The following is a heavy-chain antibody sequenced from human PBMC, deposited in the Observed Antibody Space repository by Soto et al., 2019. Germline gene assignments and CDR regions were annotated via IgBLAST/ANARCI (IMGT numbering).Heavy chain of an antibody. Sequence: SVKVSCKASGGTFSSYAISWVRQAPGQGLEWMGGIIPIFGTANYAQKFQGRVTITADESTSTAYMELSSLRSEDTAVYYCARDTGRAAAGYYYYYGMDVWGQGTTVTVSS. V-gene: IGHV1-69*13. CDR2: IIPIFGTA. CDR1: GGTFSSYA. J-gene: IGHJ6*02. CDR3: ARDTGRAAAGYYYYYGMDV. D-gene: IGHD6-13*01.